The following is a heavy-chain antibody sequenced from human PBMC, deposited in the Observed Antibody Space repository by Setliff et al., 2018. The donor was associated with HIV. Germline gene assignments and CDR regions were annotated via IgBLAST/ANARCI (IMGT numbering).Heavy chain of an antibody. CDR2: IYYNGDT. D-gene: IGHD6-13*01. J-gene: IGHJ5*02. CDR1: GDSISNSAYF. Sequence: SETLSLTCSVSGDSISNSAYFWGWIRQPSGKGLEYIGSIYYNGDTYYNPSLKSRVTISVDTSNNQFSLKLRSVTAADTAVYYCARGNGDAAGTRFDPWGQGTLVTVSS. V-gene: IGHV4-39*02. CDR3: ARGNGDAAGTRFDP.